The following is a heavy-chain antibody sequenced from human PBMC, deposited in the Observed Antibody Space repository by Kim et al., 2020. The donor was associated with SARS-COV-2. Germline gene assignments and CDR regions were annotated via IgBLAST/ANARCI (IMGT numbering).Heavy chain of an antibody. J-gene: IGHJ3*02. V-gene: IGHV3-9*01. CDR3: AKDPGYILGAITGGFDI. CDR2: INWNSASV. Sequence: GGSLRLSCAASGFTFDDFAMHWVRQTPGKGLEWVSGINWNSASVDYADSVKGRFTISRDNAKNSLYLQMNSLRAEDTALYYCAKDPGYILGAITGGFDIWGQGTMVTVSS. D-gene: IGHD1-26*01. CDR1: GFTFDDFA.